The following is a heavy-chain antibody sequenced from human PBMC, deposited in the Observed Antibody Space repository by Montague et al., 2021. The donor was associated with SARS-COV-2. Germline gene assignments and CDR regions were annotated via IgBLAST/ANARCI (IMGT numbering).Heavy chain of an antibody. V-gene: IGHV6-1*01. J-gene: IGHJ4*02. CDR2: TNYRSKWTS. Sequence: CAISGDNVWSNTAAWNWIWQSPSGGLEWLGRTNYRSKWTSDYATSVEGRISIDPDTSKNQFLLHLRSVTPEDTGVYYCVRDTGSAQAGFDAWGQGTLVTVSS. D-gene: IGHD4-17*01. CDR1: GDNVWSNTAA. CDR3: VRDTGSAQAGFDA.